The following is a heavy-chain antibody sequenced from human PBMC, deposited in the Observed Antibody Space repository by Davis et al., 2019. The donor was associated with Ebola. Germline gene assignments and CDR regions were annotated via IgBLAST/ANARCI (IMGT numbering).Heavy chain of an antibody. J-gene: IGHJ3*02. CDR1: GGPISTYY. Sequence: GSLRLSCTVSGGPISTYYWSWIRQSPGKGLEWIAYINYSGSTSYNPSLKSRVTISLDTPKNQFSLKLTSVTAADTAVYYCARARNTICGVVVNPDAFDIWGQGTTVTVSS. CDR3: ARARNTICGVVVNPDAFDI. V-gene: IGHV4-59*01. D-gene: IGHD3-3*01. CDR2: INYSGST.